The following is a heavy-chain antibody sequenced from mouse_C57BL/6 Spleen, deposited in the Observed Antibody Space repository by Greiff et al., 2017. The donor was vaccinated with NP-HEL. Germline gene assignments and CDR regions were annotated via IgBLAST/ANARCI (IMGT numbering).Heavy chain of an antibody. J-gene: IGHJ1*03. CDR1: GFTFSSYA. CDR3: ARGYGSSYWYFDV. D-gene: IGHD1-1*01. Sequence: EVMLVESGGGLVKPGGSLKLSCAASGFTFSSYAMSWVRQTPEKRLEWVATISDGGSYTYYPDNVKGRFTISRDNAKNNMYLQMSHLKSEETAMYYCARGYGSSYWYFDVWGTGTTVTVSS. CDR2: ISDGGSYT. V-gene: IGHV5-4*03.